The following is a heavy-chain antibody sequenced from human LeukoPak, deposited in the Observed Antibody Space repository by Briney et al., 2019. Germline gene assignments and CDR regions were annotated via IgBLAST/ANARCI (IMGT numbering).Heavy chain of an antibody. D-gene: IGHD3-10*01. Sequence: SETLSLTCTVSGGSISSTNYYWGWIRQPPGKGLEWIGSIYYSASSYYNPSLKSRVIISVETSKNQFSLKLSSVTAADTAVYYCVISNRAPITMVRGAFNCFDPWGQGTLVTVSS. CDR3: VISNRAPITMVRGAFNCFDP. CDR1: GGSISSTNYY. J-gene: IGHJ5*02. V-gene: IGHV4-39*01. CDR2: IYYSASS.